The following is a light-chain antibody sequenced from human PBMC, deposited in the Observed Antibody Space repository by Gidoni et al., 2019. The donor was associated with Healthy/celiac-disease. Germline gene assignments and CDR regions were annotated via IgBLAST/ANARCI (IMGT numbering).Light chain of an antibody. V-gene: IGKV3-20*01. Sequence: EIVLTQSPGTLSLSPGERATLSCRASQSVSSSYLAWYQQKPGQAPRLLIYGASSRATGIPDRFSGSGSGTDFTLTISRLEPEDFAVYYCQQYGSSRLTFXQXTKLEIK. J-gene: IGKJ2*01. CDR3: QQYGSSRLT. CDR2: GAS. CDR1: QSVSSSY.